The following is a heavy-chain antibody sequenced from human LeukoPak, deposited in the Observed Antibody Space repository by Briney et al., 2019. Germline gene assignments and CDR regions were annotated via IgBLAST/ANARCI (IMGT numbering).Heavy chain of an antibody. CDR1: GFTFGNSW. CDR2: INADGSTA. V-gene: IGHV3-74*01. CDR3: ARDRAEGKTWVEFDP. J-gene: IGHJ5*02. Sequence: GGSLRLSCAASGFTFGNSWVHWVRQAPGKGLVWVSLINADGSTATYADSVKGRFTISRDNSKNTLYLQMNSLRDEDTAVYFCARDRAEGKTWVEFDPWGQGTLVTVSS.